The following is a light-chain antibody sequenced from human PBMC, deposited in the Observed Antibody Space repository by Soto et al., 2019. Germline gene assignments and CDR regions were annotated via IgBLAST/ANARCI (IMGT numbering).Light chain of an antibody. V-gene: IGLV2-14*01. CDR2: EVS. J-gene: IGLJ3*02. Sequence: QSVLTQPASVSGSPGQSITISCSGTSSDVGGYKYVSWYQQFPGKAPKVMLYEVSSRPSGVSNRFSGSKSGNTASLTISGLRAEYEADYYCSSYTSRSTWVFGGGTKLTVL. CDR1: SSDVGGYKY. CDR3: SSYTSRSTWV.